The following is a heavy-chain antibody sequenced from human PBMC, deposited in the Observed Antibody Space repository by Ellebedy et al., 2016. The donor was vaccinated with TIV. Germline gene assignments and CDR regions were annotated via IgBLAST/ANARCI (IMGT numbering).Heavy chain of an antibody. J-gene: IGHJ4*02. D-gene: IGHD2-2*01. Sequence: GESLKISCAASGFTFSTYWMGWVRQAAGKGLEWVAYTKQDGSENYYVDSVKGRFTISRDNAKKSLYLQMDSLSTEDTAVYSCARGSGYCSSTSCSGGGDWGQGTPVTVSS. V-gene: IGHV3-7*03. CDR1: GFTFSTYW. CDR2: TKQDGSEN. CDR3: ARGSGYCSSTSCSGGGD.